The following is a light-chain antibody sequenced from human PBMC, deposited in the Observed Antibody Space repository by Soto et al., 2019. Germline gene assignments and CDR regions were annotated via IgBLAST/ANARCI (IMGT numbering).Light chain of an antibody. CDR2: RSD. Sequence: QSVLTQPPSASGTPGQRVTISCSGGISNIGNNYVYWYQQLPGTAPKLLLYRSDQRSSGVPDRFSGSKSGTSASLAISGPRSDDEADYYCATWDDNLVAWLFGGGTKLTV. V-gene: IGLV1-47*01. CDR3: ATWDDNLVAWL. CDR1: ISNIGNNY. J-gene: IGLJ3*02.